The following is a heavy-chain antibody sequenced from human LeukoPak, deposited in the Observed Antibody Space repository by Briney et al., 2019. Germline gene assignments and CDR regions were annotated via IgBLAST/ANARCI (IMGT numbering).Heavy chain of an antibody. CDR1: GGSISSYY. CDR2: IYYSWGT. CDR3: ARDPWGQTGYFDY. Sequence: KPSETLSLTCTVSGGSISSYYWSWIRQPPGKGLEWIGYIYYSWGTNYNPYLKSRVTISVDTSKHQFSLKLSCVTGADTAVYYCARDPWGQTGYFDYWGQGALVTVSS. V-gene: IGHV4-59*01. J-gene: IGHJ4*02. D-gene: IGHD3-16*01.